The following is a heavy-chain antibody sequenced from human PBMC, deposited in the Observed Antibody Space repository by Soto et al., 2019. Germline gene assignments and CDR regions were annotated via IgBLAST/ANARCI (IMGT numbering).Heavy chain of an antibody. V-gene: IGHV3-23*01. CDR3: AKGGQYYDYIWGSYRSNYFDY. CDR1: GFTFSSYA. D-gene: IGHD3-16*02. CDR2: ISGSGGST. J-gene: IGHJ4*02. Sequence: EVQLLESGGGLVQPGGSLRLYCAASGFTFSSYAMSWVRQAPGKGLEWVSAISGSGGSTYYADSVKGRFTISRDNSKNTLYLQMNSLRAEDTAVYYCAKGGQYYDYIWGSYRSNYFDYWGQGTLVTVSS.